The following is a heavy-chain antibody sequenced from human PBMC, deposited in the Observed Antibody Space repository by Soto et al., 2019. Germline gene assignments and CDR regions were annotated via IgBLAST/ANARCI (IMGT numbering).Heavy chain of an antibody. CDR2: VFHSGFT. V-gene: IGHV4-30-2*01. D-gene: IGHD6-25*01. J-gene: IGHJ4*01. Sequence: SETLSLTCTVSGGSITSCGYSWTWIRQPPGKGLEWIGYVFHSGFTYCNPSLHSRVTLSIDTSKNQFTLNLNSVTAADTAVYYCARQDRSGWAYFFDSWGHGTLVTVSS. CDR1: GGSITSCGYS. CDR3: ARQDRSGWAYFFDS.